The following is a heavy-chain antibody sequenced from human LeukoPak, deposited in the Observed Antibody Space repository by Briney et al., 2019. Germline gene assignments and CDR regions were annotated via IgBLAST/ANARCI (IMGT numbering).Heavy chain of an antibody. V-gene: IGHV4-59*08. Sequence: SETLSLTCTVSGGSISSYYWSWIRQPPGKGLEWIGYIYYSGSTNYNPSLKSRVTISVDTSKNQFSLKLSSVTAADTDVYYCARISRTIFGVVIMDYWGQGTLVTVSS. J-gene: IGHJ4*02. CDR3: ARISRTIFGVVIMDY. CDR1: GGSISSYY. CDR2: IYYSGST. D-gene: IGHD3-3*01.